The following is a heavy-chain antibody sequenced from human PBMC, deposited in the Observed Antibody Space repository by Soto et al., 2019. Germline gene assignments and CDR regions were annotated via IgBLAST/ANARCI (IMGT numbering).Heavy chain of an antibody. CDR2: IYYSGST. J-gene: IGHJ4*02. V-gene: IGHV4-31*03. CDR3: ARWHEYSRRKNVSGFDY. D-gene: IGHD6-6*01. Sequence: SETLSLTCTVSGGSISSGGYYWSWIRQHPGKGLEWIGYIYYSGSTYYNPSLKSRVTISVDTSKNQFSLKLSSVTAADTAVYYCARWHEYSRRKNVSGFDYWGQGTLVTVSS. CDR1: GGSISSGGYY.